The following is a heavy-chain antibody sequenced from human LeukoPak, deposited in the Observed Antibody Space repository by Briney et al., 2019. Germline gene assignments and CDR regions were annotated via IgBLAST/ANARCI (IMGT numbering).Heavy chain of an antibody. D-gene: IGHD3-22*01. CDR3: AKVLRYDSSGYRN. Sequence: GGSLRLSCAASGFTFSSYAMSWVRQAPGKGLEWVSAISASGDATYYADSVKGRFTISRDNSKNTLYLQMNSLRAEDTAVYYCAKVLRYDSSGYRNWGQGTLVTVSS. V-gene: IGHV3-23*01. CDR2: ISASGDAT. J-gene: IGHJ4*02. CDR1: GFTFSSYA.